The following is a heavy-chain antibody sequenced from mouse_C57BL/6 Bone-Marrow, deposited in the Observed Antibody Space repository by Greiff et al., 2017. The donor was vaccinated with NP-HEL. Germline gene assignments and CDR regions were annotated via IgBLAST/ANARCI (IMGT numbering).Heavy chain of an antibody. J-gene: IGHJ1*03. D-gene: IGHD1-1*01. V-gene: IGHV5-4*03. CDR3: ARTTVVADWYFDV. CDR1: GFTFSSYA. Sequence: EVNLVESGGGLVKPGGSLKLSCAASGFTFSSYAMSWVRQTPEKRLEWVATISDGGSYTYYPDNVKGRFTISRDNAKNNLYLQMSHLKSEDTAMYYCARTTVVADWYFDVWGTGTTVTVSS. CDR2: ISDGGSYT.